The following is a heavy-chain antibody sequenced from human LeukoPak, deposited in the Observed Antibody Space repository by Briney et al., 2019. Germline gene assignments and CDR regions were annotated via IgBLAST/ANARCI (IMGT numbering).Heavy chain of an antibody. D-gene: IGHD6-19*01. CDR1: GFTFSSYA. J-gene: IGHJ6*03. V-gene: IGHV3-23*01. Sequence: GGSLRLSCAASGFTFSSYAMNWVRQAPGKGLEWVSAISGSGGSTYYADSVKGRFTISRDNSNNTLYLQMNSLRAEDTAVYYCAKAGIAVAGTHYYYYMDVWGKGTTVTVSS. CDR2: ISGSGGST. CDR3: AKAGIAVAGTHYYYYMDV.